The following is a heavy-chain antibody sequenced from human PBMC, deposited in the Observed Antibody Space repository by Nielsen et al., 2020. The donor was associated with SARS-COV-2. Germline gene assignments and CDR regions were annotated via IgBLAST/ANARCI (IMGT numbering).Heavy chain of an antibody. CDR1: GYTFRSSG. D-gene: IGHD6-19*01. CDR3: ARVRSSGWFEALDV. CDR2: VMPLFST. Sequence: SVKVSCKASGYTFRSSGISWVRQAPGQGLEWMGGVMPLFSTQYAQKFQDRLTISADESTTTAYMELRSLRLEDTVVYFCARVRSSGWFEALDVWGQGTLVTVSS. V-gene: IGHV1-69*13. J-gene: IGHJ3*01.